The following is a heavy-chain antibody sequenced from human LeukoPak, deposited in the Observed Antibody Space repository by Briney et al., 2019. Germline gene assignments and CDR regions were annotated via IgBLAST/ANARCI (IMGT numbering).Heavy chain of an antibody. J-gene: IGHJ6*02. D-gene: IGHD3-22*01. CDR2: VNHSGRT. CDR1: GGSFSGYF. CDR3: ARSSGSFYYYYYGMDV. Sequence: SETLSLTCAVYGGSFSGYFWSWIRQPPGKGLEWIGEVNHSGRTNYNPSLKSRVTISVDPSKNQFSLKPSSVTAADTAVYYCARSSGSFYYYYYGMDVWGQGTTVTVSS. V-gene: IGHV4-34*10.